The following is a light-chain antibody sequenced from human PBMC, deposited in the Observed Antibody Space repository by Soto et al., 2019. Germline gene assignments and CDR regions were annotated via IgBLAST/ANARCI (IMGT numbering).Light chain of an antibody. CDR1: QTFSSL. CDR3: QQTNRFPLN. Sequence: DIELTQSPSSVSASVGDTVTLTCRADQTFSSLFAWYQHKPGKAPKLLIYAASTLQNGVPSRFSGSGSGTVFTLTITSLQPEDSATYYCQQTNRFPLNFGLGTNVEIK. CDR2: AAS. J-gene: IGKJ4*01. V-gene: IGKV1D-12*01.